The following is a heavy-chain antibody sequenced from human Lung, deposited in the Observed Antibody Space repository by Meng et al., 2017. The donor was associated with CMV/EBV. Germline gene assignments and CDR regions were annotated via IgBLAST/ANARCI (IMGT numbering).Heavy chain of an antibody. D-gene: IGHD1-26*01. CDR3: ARVEVGITSGDY. Sequence: AQLVPSGGEVKKPAPSVTVSCKASGYTFTNDGITWVRQAPGQGLEWMGWINAYNGDTNYAQTLQGRVTMTTDTSTSTAYMELRSLRSDDTAVYYCARVEVGITSGDYWGQGTLVTVSS. V-gene: IGHV1-18*01. CDR2: INAYNGDT. CDR1: GYTFTNDG. J-gene: IGHJ4*02.